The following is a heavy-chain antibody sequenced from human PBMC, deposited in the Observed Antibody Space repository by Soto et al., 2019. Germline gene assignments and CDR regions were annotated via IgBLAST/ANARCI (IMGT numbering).Heavy chain of an antibody. V-gene: IGHV3-21*01. CDR2: IRGFSPYT. D-gene: IGHD2-15*01. J-gene: IGHJ6*02. CDR3: ARDRGYDAHDFYYNAMDV. CDR1: GFTFRTYT. Sequence: PVGSLRLSCISSGFTFRTYTMNWVRQAPGKGLEWVSGIRGFSPYTFYAESVKGRFTISRDNAKNSLFLQMNSLRAEDTAVYYCARDRGYDAHDFYYNAMDVWGQGTTVTAP.